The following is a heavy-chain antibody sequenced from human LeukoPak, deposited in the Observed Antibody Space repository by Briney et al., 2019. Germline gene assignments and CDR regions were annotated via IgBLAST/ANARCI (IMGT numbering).Heavy chain of an antibody. CDR1: GFTFDDYA. D-gene: IGHD3-22*01. Sequence: PGGSLRLSCAASGFTFDDYAMHWVRQAPGKGLEWVSGISWNSGSIGHADSVTGRFTISRDNAKNSLYLQMNSLRAEDTALYYCAKGYVYDSSGYLDYWGQGTLVTVSS. CDR3: AKGYVYDSSGYLDY. J-gene: IGHJ4*02. CDR2: ISWNSGSI. V-gene: IGHV3-9*01.